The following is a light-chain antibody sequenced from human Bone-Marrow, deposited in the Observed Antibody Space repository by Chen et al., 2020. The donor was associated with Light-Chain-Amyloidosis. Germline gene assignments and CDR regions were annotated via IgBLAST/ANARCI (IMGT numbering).Light chain of an antibody. J-gene: IGLJ2*01. CDR3: QSADSSGTYEVI. CDR2: RDT. CDR1: DLPTKY. V-gene: IGLV3-25*03. Sequence: SYELTQPPSVSVSPGQTARITCSGDDLPTKYAYWYQQKPGQAPVLVIHRDTERPSGISERCSGSSEGTTATLTISGVQAEDEADYHCQSADSSGTYEVIFGGGTKLTVL.